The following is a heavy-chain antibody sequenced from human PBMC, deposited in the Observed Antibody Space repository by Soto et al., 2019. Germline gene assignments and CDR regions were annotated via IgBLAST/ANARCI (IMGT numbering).Heavy chain of an antibody. J-gene: IGHJ4*02. CDR2: VSYDEITK. D-gene: IGHD5-18*01. Sequence: QVQLVESGGDVVQPGRSLRLSCAASGFTFSSYGMNWVRQAPGKGLEWVAVVSYDEITKYYADSVKGRFTISRDNSKNTVYLQMNSLRPEDTAVYYCAKPLGLLRRAMAQGSDYWGQGTLVTVSS. CDR1: GFTFSSYG. V-gene: IGHV3-30*18. CDR3: AKPLGLLRRAMAQGSDY.